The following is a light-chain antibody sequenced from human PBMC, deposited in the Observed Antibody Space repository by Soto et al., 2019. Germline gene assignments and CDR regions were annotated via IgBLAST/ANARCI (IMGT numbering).Light chain of an antibody. CDR2: GAS. CDR3: QQYDNWPIT. V-gene: IGKV3-15*01. Sequence: ERVMTQSPATLSVSPGERATLSCRASQSVSSNLAWYQQKPGQAPRLFIYGASTRATAIPPRFSGSGSGTEFTRTISSLQSEDFAVYYCQQYDNWPITFGQGTRLEIK. CDR1: QSVSSN. J-gene: IGKJ5*01.